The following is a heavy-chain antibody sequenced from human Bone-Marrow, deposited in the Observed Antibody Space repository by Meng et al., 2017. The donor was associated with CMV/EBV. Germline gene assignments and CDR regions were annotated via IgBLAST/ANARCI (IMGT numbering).Heavy chain of an antibody. J-gene: IGHJ3*02. V-gene: IGHV1-2*02. CDR2: INPDSGGT. CDR3: ARGSPRRAKYSSTWYDSFDI. CDR1: GYTFTDYF. Sequence: ASVKVSCKASGYTFTDYFVHWVRQAPGQGLEWMGWINPDSGGTNYAQKFQGRVTMSRDTSISIGYMEVNRLRSDDTAVYYCARGSPRRAKYSSTWYDSFDIWGQGTKVTVSS. D-gene: IGHD6-13*01.